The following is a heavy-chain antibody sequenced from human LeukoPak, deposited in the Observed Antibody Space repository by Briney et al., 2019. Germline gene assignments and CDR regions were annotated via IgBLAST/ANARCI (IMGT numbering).Heavy chain of an antibody. CDR3: AKLSNRYYYYYYGMDV. J-gene: IGHJ6*02. CDR2: ISGSGGST. D-gene: IGHD1-14*01. CDR1: GFPFSSYA. V-gene: IGHV3-23*01. Sequence: GGSLRLSCAASGFPFSSYAMSWVRQAPGKGLEWVSAISGSGGSTYYADSVKGRFTISRDNSKNTLYLQMNSLRAEDTAVYYCAKLSNRYYYYYYGMDVWGQGTTVTVSS.